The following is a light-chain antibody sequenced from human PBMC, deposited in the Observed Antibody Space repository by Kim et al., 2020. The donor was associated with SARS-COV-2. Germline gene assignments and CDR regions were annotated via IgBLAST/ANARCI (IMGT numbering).Light chain of an antibody. Sequence: EIVMTQSPATLSVSPGERATLSCRASQSVRSKLAWYQQKPGQAPRPLIYDASTRATGIPARFSGSGSETEFTLTISSLQSEDFAVYYCQHYKNWPRTFGQGTKVEIK. J-gene: IGKJ1*01. CDR1: QSVRSK. CDR3: QHYKNWPRT. V-gene: IGKV3-15*01. CDR2: DAS.